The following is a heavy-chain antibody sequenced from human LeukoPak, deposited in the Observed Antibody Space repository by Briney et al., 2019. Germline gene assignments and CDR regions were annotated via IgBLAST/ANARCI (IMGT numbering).Heavy chain of an antibody. D-gene: IGHD3-10*01. J-gene: IGHJ3*02. Sequence: PGGSLRLSCAASGFTFSSYGMHWVRQAPGKGLEWVAVISYDGSNKYYADSVKGRFTISRDNSKNTLYLQMNSLRAEDTAVYYCTTEGPGSFVGDAFDIWGQGTMVTVSS. V-gene: IGHV3-30*03. CDR1: GFTFSSYG. CDR3: TTEGPGSFVGDAFDI. CDR2: ISYDGSNK.